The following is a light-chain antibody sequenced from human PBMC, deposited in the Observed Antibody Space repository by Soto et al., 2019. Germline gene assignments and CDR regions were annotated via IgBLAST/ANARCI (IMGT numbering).Light chain of an antibody. CDR1: QIVSST. V-gene: IGKV3-15*01. CDR3: QQYNNWPPWT. J-gene: IGKJ1*01. Sequence: VLTQSPGTLSLSPGERSTLSCRASQIVSSTYLTWYQQKPGQAPRLLIYGASTRATGIPARFSGSGSGTEFTLTISSLQSEDFAVYYCQQYNNWPPWTFGQGTKVDIK. CDR2: GAS.